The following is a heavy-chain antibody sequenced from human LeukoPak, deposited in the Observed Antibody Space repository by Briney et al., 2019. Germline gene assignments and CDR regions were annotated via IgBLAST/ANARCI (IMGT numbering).Heavy chain of an antibody. V-gene: IGHV4-4*07. CDR3: ARYERLSWFDP. CDR2: IHASGSS. Sequence: SETLSLTCTVSGASLSSYYWSWIRQPAGQGLEWIGRIHASGSSNYNPSLKSRVRLSVDTSKNQFSLELTSVTAENTAVYYCARYERLSWFDPWGQGALVTVSS. CDR1: GASLSSYY. J-gene: IGHJ5*02. D-gene: IGHD3-16*01.